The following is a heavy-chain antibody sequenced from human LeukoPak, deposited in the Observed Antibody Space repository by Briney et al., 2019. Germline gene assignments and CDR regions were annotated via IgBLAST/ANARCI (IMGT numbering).Heavy chain of an antibody. CDR3: AKVAHYYYGSESYYFFEH. CDR1: GFTFTTYW. Sequence: GGSLRLSCTASGFTFTTYWMSWVRHPSGKGLEWVANIKQDGTEKYYVDSVKGRFTISRDNAKNSLYLQMNSLRVEDTATYYCAKVAHYYYGSESYYFFEHWGQGTPVTASS. CDR2: IKQDGTEK. V-gene: IGHV3-7*01. D-gene: IGHD3-10*01. J-gene: IGHJ4*02.